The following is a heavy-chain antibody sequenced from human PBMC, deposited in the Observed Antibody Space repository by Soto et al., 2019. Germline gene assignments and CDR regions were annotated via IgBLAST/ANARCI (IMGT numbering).Heavy chain of an antibody. V-gene: IGHV3-21*01. CDR1: GFTFSSYS. D-gene: IGHD2-2*01. CDR3: SSSPYIVVVPAAIEDNWFDP. J-gene: IGHJ5*02. Sequence: GGSLRLSCAASGFTFSSYSMNWVRQAPGKGLEWVSSISSSSSYIYYADSVKGRFTISRDNAKNSLYLQMNSLRAEDTAVYYWSSSPYIVVVPAAIEDNWFDPWGQGTLVTVSS. CDR2: ISSSSSYI.